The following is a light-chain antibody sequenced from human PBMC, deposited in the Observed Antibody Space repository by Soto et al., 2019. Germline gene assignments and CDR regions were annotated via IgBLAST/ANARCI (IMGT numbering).Light chain of an antibody. Sequence: DIQMTQSPSTLSASVGDRVTITCRASQSISSWLAWYQQKPGKAPNLLIYKASTLESGVPSRFSGSGSGTGFPLTISSVQPDDFATYYCQHYNSYSEAFGQGTKV. CDR1: QSISSW. CDR2: KAS. V-gene: IGKV1-5*03. CDR3: QHYNSYSEA. J-gene: IGKJ1*01.